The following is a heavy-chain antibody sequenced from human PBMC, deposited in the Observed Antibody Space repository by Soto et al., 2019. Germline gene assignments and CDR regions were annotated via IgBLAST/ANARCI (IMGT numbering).Heavy chain of an antibody. CDR3: AKDLWKRTIFGPYYMDV. D-gene: IGHD3-3*01. CDR2: ISYDGSNK. V-gene: IGHV3-30*18. Sequence: GGSLRLSCAASGFTFSSYGMHWVRQAPGKGLEWVAVISYDGSNKYYADSVKGRFTISRDNSKNTLYLQMNSLRAEDTAVYYCAKDLWKRTIFGPYYMDVWGKGTTVTVSS. J-gene: IGHJ6*03. CDR1: GFTFSSYG.